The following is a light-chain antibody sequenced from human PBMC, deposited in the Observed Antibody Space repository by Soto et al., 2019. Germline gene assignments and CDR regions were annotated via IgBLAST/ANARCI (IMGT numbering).Light chain of an antibody. CDR3: QQYNSAPQT. CDR2: AAV. Sequence: DIQMTQSPSSLSASVGDSVTITCRASQGITNYLAWYQQKPGKVPRLLIYAAVTLQSGVPSRFSGSGSGTDFTLSISSLQPEDVATYYCQQYNSAPQTFGQGTRLEIK. CDR1: QGITNY. V-gene: IGKV1-27*01. J-gene: IGKJ5*01.